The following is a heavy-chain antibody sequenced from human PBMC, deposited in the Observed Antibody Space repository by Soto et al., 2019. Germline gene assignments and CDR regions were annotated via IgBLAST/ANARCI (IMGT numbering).Heavy chain of an antibody. V-gene: IGHV3-13*04. CDR3: ARGGPAAPYFDY. J-gene: IGHJ4*02. CDR2: IGTAGDT. Sequence: GGSLRLSCAASGFTFSSYDMHWVRQATGKGLEWVSAIGTAGDTYYPGSVKGRFTISRENAKNSLYLQMNSLRAGDTAVYYCARGGPAAPYFDYWGQGTLVTVSS. D-gene: IGHD2-2*01. CDR1: GFTFSSYD.